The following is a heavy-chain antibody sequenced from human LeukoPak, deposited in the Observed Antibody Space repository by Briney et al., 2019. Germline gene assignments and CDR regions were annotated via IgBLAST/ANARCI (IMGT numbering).Heavy chain of an antibody. J-gene: IGHJ4*02. CDR3: AKGPFGSSSFYFDY. CDR1: GFTFSSTS. D-gene: IGHD6-6*01. CDR2: TVGGGDGT. V-gene: IGHV3-23*01. Sequence: GGSLRLSCAASGFTFSSTSMSWVRQAPGKGLEWVAVTVGGGDGTYYADSVKGRFTISRDNSKNTLYLQMNSLRAEDTAVYYCAKGPFGSSSFYFDYWGQGTLVTVSS.